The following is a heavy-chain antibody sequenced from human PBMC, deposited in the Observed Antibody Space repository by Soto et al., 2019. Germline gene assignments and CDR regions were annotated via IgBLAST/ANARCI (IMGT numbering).Heavy chain of an antibody. J-gene: IGHJ4*02. V-gene: IGHV4-31*03. CDR3: AREHTLGHGSGSYGY. D-gene: IGHD3-10*01. Sequence: QVQLQESGPGLVKPSQTLSLTCTVSGGAISSGGYYWSWIRQHPGKGLEWIGYIYYSGSTYYNPSLQSRVTISVDTSKNQCSLKLSSVTAADTAVYYCAREHTLGHGSGSYGYWGQGTLVTVSS. CDR1: GGAISSGGYY. CDR2: IYYSGST.